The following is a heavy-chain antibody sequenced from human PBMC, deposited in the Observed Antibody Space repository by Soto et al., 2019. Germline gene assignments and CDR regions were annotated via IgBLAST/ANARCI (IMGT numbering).Heavy chain of an antibody. CDR1: GGTFSSYA. CDR3: ARGRITIFGVVRNYYGMDV. Sequence: QVQLVQSGDEVKKPGSSVKVSCKASGGTFSSYAISWVRQAPGQGLEWMGGIIPIFGTANYAQKFYGRVTITADESTSTAYMEVSSLRSEDTAVYYCARGRITIFGVVRNYYGMDVWGQGTTLTVSS. V-gene: IGHV1-69*01. CDR2: IIPIFGTA. D-gene: IGHD3-3*01. J-gene: IGHJ6*02.